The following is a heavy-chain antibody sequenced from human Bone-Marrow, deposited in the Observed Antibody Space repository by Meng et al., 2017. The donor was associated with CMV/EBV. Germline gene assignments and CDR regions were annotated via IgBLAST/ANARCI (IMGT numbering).Heavy chain of an antibody. V-gene: IGHV1-18*01. D-gene: IGHD4-17*01. Sequence: ASVKVSCKASGYTFTSYGISWVRQAPGQGLEWMGWISAYNGNTNYAQKFQGRVTMTRDTSISTAYMELSRLRSDDTAVYYCARPLYGDYGTRRGLHYIYFDYWGQGTLVTVSS. CDR3: ARPLYGDYGTRRGLHYIYFDY. CDR1: GYTFTSYG. CDR2: ISAYNGNT. J-gene: IGHJ4*02.